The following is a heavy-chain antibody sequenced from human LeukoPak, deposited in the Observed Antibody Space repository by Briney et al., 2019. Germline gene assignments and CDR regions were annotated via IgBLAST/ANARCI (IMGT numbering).Heavy chain of an antibody. V-gene: IGHV3-23*01. Sequence: GGPLRLSCAASGFTFRNYAMTWVRQAPGRGSEWVSGISNSGGSTDYADSVKGRFTISRDNSKNTLYLQMNSLRAEGTAVYYCARDLLGCSGGTCYSGLDYWGQGTLVTVSS. D-gene: IGHD2-15*01. J-gene: IGHJ4*02. CDR2: ISNSGGST. CDR3: ARDLLGCSGGTCYSGLDY. CDR1: GFTFRNYA.